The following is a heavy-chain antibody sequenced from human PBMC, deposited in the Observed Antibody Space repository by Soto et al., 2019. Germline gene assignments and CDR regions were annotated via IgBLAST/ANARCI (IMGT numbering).Heavy chain of an antibody. CDR3: ARGSGESWFEFDY. D-gene: IGHD6-19*01. V-gene: IGHV1-2*02. J-gene: IGHJ4*02. Sequence: GASVKVSCKASGYRFTGYYMHWVRQAPGQGLEWMGWINPNTGDTNYAQKFQARVTVTRDTSISTAYMELSRLSSDDTAVYYCARGSGESWFEFDYWGQGILVTVSS. CDR2: INPNTGDT. CDR1: GYRFTGYY.